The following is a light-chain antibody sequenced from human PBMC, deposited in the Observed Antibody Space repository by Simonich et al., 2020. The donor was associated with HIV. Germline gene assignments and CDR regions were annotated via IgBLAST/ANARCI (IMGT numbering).Light chain of an antibody. CDR1: QSLLHSNGYNY. CDR3: MQALQTPT. J-gene: IGKJ3*01. V-gene: IGKV2-28*01. Sequence: DIVMTQSPLSLPVTPGEPASISCRSNQSLLHSNGYNYLDWYLQKPGQSPQLLISLGANRASGVPDMLSGSGSGTDFTLKISRVEAEDVGVYYCMQALQTPTFGPGTKVDIK. CDR2: LGA.